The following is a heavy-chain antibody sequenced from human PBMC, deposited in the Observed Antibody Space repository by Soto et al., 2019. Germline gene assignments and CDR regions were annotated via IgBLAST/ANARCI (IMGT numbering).Heavy chain of an antibody. CDR1: GDSVSSNSAA. Sequence: PSQTLSLTCAISGDSVSSNSAAWNWIRQSPSRGLEWLGRTYYRSKWYNDYAVSVKSRITINPDTSKNQFSLQLNSVTPEDTAVYYCARVGALGLELLYGYYYYGMDVWGQGTTVTVSS. CDR3: ARVGALGLELLYGYYYYGMDV. V-gene: IGHV6-1*01. J-gene: IGHJ6*02. D-gene: IGHD1-7*01. CDR2: TYYRSKWYN.